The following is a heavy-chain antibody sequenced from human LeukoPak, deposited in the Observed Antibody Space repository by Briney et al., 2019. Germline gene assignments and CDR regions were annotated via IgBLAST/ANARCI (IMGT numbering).Heavy chain of an antibody. J-gene: IGHJ6*04. CDR1: GFTFSDHY. CDR3: ARALGIAAAGTAYYYGMDV. D-gene: IGHD6-13*01. Sequence: GGSLRLSCAAPGFTFSDHYMDWVRQAPGKGLEWVGRTRNKANSYTTEYAASVKGRITISRDDSKNSLYLQMNSLKTEDTAVYYCARALGIAAAGTAYYYGMDVWGKGTTVTVSS. V-gene: IGHV3-72*01. CDR2: TRNKANSYTT.